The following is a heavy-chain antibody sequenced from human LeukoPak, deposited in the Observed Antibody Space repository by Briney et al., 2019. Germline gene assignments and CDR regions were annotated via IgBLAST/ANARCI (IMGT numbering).Heavy chain of an antibody. CDR1: GYSFTTFH. CDR2: VNPDTGNT. CDR3: ARRGLVAGIYDLVYGFDL. Sequence: ASVKVSCKAAGYSFTTFHINWVRQAPGQGPEWMGWVNPDTGNTGFAQKFQGRVTITQNSSVTTVYMELSSLTSGDTAVYYCARRGLVAGIYDLVYGFDLWGQGTMVTVSS. J-gene: IGHJ3*01. D-gene: IGHD3/OR15-3a*01. V-gene: IGHV1-8*03.